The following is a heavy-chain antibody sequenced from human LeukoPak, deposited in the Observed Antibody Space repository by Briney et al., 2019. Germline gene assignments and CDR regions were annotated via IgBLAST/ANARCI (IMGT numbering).Heavy chain of an antibody. V-gene: IGHV4-38-2*01. Sequence: SETLSLTCAVSGYSISSGYYWGWIRQPPGKGLEWIGSIYHSGSTYYNPSLKSRVTISVGTSKNQFSLKLSSVTAADTTVYYCARSPPGIAAAGTLGSFDPWGQGTLATVSS. J-gene: IGHJ5*02. CDR2: IYHSGST. CDR1: GYSISSGYY. D-gene: IGHD6-13*01. CDR3: ARSPPGIAAAGTLGSFDP.